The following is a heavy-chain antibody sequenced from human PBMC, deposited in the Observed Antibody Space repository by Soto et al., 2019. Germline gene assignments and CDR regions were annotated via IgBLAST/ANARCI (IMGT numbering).Heavy chain of an antibody. Sequence: GGALRPSCAAPGFPLRSSYLSRGRPAPGEGVGGVSVIYSGGSTYYADSVKGRFTISRDNSKNPLYLQMNSLRAEDTAVYYCARDSRNNWALVVVPATEGMDVWGQGTTVTVSS. CDR1: GFPLRSSY. D-gene: IGHD2-2*01. CDR2: IYSGGST. J-gene: IGHJ6*02. V-gene: IGHV3-53*01. CDR3: ARDSRNNWALVVVPATEGMDV.